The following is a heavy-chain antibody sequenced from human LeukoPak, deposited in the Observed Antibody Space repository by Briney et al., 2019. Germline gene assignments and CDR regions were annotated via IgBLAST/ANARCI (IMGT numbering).Heavy chain of an antibody. CDR2: ISNSGGNT. CDR1: GFTFSSYA. J-gene: IGHJ4*02. D-gene: IGHD5-12*01. CDR3: ADLVGDY. V-gene: IGHV3-23*01. Sequence: PGGSLRLSCAASGFTFSSYAMNWVRQAPGKGLEWVSTISNSGGNTYYADSVKGRFTISRDNSKNTLYLQMNSLRAEDTAVYYCADLVGDYWGQGTLVTVSS.